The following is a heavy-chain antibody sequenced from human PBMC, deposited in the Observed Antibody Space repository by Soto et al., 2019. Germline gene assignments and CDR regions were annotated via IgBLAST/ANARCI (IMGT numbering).Heavy chain of an antibody. D-gene: IGHD1-26*01. Sequence: VQLVESGGGVVLPGRSLRLSCEASGFTFRSYSMHWVRQAPGKGLEWVAVISFDGSETFYRDSVRGRFTVSRDNPKNTRYLQMDRVTAEDTAIYYCATPRGATGNLFDYWGQGT. CDR1: GFTFRSYS. CDR3: ATPRGATGNLFDY. J-gene: IGHJ4*02. CDR2: ISFDGSET. V-gene: IGHV3-30*03.